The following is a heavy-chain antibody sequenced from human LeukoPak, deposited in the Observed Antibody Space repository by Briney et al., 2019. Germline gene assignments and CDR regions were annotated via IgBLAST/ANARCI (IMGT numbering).Heavy chain of an antibody. CDR2: VNPSGGST. Sequence: ASVKVSCKASGYTFTSYYMHWVRQAPGQGLEWMGIVNPSGGSTSYAQKFQGRVTMTRDTSTSTVYMELSSLRSEDTAVYYCARTVATGRFDYWGQGTLVTVSS. D-gene: IGHD1-1*01. CDR3: ARTVATGRFDY. V-gene: IGHV1-46*01. CDR1: GYTFTSYY. J-gene: IGHJ4*02.